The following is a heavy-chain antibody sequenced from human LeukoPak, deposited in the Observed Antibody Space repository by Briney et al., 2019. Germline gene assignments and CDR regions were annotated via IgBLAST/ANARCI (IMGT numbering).Heavy chain of an antibody. Sequence: SETLSLTCTVSGGSISSSNYYWGWIRQPPGKGLEWIGEIYHSGSTNYNPSLKSRVTISVDKSKNQFSLKLSSVTAADTAVYYCARRRGRHFDYWGQGTLVTVSS. CDR1: GGSISSSNYY. J-gene: IGHJ4*02. V-gene: IGHV4-39*07. CDR3: ARRRGRHFDY. CDR2: IYHSGST. D-gene: IGHD1-26*01.